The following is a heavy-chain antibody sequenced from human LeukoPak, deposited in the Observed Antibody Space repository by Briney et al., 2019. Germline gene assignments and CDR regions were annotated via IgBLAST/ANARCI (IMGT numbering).Heavy chain of an antibody. CDR2: IYYSGST. J-gene: IGHJ4*02. CDR3: APFLRGYFDY. V-gene: IGHV4-59*01. CDR1: GGSISSYY. D-gene: IGHD2/OR15-2a*01. Sequence: SETLSLTCTVSGGSISSYYWSWIRQPPGKGLEWIGYIYYSGSTNYNPSLKSRVTISVDTSKNQFSLKLSSVTAVDTAVYYCAPFLRGYFDYWGQGTLVTVSS.